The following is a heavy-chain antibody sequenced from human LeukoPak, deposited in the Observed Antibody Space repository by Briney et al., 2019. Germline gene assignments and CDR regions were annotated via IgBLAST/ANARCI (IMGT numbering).Heavy chain of an antibody. J-gene: IGHJ5*02. Sequence: ASVKVSCKSSGYTSSSYGISWMRQAPGQGLEWMGGISSYNGNTNYAQKFQGRVSMTTDTSTSIAYMELRSLRSDDTAVYYCARDVPGSIGTTARFDPWGQGTLVTVSS. CDR1: GYTSSSYG. D-gene: IGHD1-1*01. V-gene: IGHV1-18*01. CDR2: ISSYNGNT. CDR3: ARDVPGSIGTTARFDP.